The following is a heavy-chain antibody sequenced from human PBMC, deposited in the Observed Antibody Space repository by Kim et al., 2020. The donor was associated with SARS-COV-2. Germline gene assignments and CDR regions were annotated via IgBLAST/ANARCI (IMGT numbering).Heavy chain of an antibody. D-gene: IGHD3-10*01. CDR2: ISYSGGST. CDR1: GFTFSTYA. Sequence: GGSLRLSCAASGFTFSTYAMSWVRQAPGKGLEWVSAISYSGGSTDYADSVKGRFTISRDNSKNTLYLQMNSLRAEDTAIYYCARVFGGEFDYWGQGTLVTVSS. V-gene: IGHV3-23*01. J-gene: IGHJ4*02. CDR3: ARVFGGEFDY.